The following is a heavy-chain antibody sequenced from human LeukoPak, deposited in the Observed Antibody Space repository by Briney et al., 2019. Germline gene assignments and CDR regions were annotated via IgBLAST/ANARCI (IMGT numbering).Heavy chain of an antibody. D-gene: IGHD5-24*01. V-gene: IGHV3-30*18. CDR3: AKDLIVSGTATILDY. Sequence: GGSLRLSCAASGFTFGSYGLHWVRQAPGKGLEWVAVISYDASYENYADSVKGRFTVSRDNSKNTLYLQMNSLRAEDTAVYYCAKDLIVSGTATILDYWGQGTLVTVSS. CDR2: ISYDASYE. J-gene: IGHJ4*02. CDR1: GFTFGSYG.